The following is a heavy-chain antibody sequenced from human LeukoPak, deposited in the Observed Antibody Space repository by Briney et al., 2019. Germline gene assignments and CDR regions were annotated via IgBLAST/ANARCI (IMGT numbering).Heavy chain of an antibody. V-gene: IGHV3-74*01. J-gene: IGHJ5*02. CDR2: IDYDGITT. CDR1: GSSLSTFW. CDR3: THLGWFDP. Sequence: GGSLRLSCAAAGSSLSTFWMHWVRQAPGKGLAWVSRIDYDGITTTYADSVKGRFTISRDNAKNTLYLQMNGLRAEDAAVYYCTHLGWFDPWGQGTLVTVSS.